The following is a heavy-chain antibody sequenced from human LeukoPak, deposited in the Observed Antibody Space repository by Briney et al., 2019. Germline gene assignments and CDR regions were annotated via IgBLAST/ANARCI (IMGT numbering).Heavy chain of an antibody. V-gene: IGHV3-23*01. CDR3: AKESNVGYDSSGYYYGLPKEEYSQH. Sequence: PGGSLRLSCAASGFTFSSYAMSWVRQAPGKGLEWVSAISGSGGSTYYADSVKGRFTISRDNSKNTLYLQMNSLRAEDTAVYYCAKESNVGYDSSGYYYGLPKEEYSQHWGQGTLVTVSS. CDR1: GFTFSSYA. J-gene: IGHJ1*01. D-gene: IGHD3-22*01. CDR2: ISGSGGST.